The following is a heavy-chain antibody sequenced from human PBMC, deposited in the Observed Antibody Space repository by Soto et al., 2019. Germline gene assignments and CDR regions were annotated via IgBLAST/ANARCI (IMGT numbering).Heavy chain of an antibody. CDR1: GGSMRNYF. CDR2: IHYSGTT. V-gene: IGHV4-59*07. D-gene: IGHD6-13*01. CDR3: AAGEASSRNLAPYYLDF. Sequence: PSDTLSLTCTVPGGSMRNYFWTWIRQPPGKGLEWIGYIHYSGTTSFFPSYNPSLRSRVTISEDTSKNQFSLKLLSVTTADTAVYFCAAGEASSRNLAPYYLDFWGQGALVTVSS. J-gene: IGHJ4*02.